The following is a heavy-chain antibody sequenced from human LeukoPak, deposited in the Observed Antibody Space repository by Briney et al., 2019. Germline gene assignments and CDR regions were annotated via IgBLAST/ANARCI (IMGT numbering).Heavy chain of an antibody. J-gene: IGHJ4*02. CDR3: AKGHWRWLGRLFDY. CDR2: ISWNSGSI. CDR1: GFTFDDYA. D-gene: IGHD6-19*01. Sequence: GGSLRLSCAASGFTFDDYAMHWVRQAPGKGLEWVSGISWNSGSIGYADSVKGRFTISRDNAKNSLYLQMNSLRAEDMALYYCAKGHWRWLGRLFDYWGQGTLVTVSS. V-gene: IGHV3-9*03.